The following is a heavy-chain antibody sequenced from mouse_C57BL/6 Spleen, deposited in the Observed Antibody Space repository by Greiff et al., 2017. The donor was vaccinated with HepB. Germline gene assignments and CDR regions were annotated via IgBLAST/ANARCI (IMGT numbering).Heavy chain of an antibody. J-gene: IGHJ1*03. CDR2: ISDGGSYT. Sequence: EVKVVESGGGLVKPGGSLKLSCAASGFTFSSYAMSWVRQTPEKRLEWVATISDGGSYTYYPDNVKGRFTISSDNAKNNLYLQMSHRKSEDTAMYYCARGGDDGYPYWYFDVWGTGTTVTVSS. V-gene: IGHV5-4*03. CDR3: ARGGDDGYPYWYFDV. D-gene: IGHD2-3*01. CDR1: GFTFSSYA.